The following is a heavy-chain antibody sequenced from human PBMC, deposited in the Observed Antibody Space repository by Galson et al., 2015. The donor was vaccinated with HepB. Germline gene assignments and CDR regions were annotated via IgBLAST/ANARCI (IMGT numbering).Heavy chain of an antibody. V-gene: IGHV3-30*09. CDR1: GFTFSSYA. CDR3: AREFDRRGSGWMDH. D-gene: IGHD6-19*01. CDR2: ISYDGSNK. J-gene: IGHJ5*02. Sequence: SLRLSCAASGFTFSSYAMHWVRQAPGKGLEWVAVISYDGSNKYYADSVKGRFAISRDNSKNTPYLQMNSLRAEDTAVYYCAREFDRRGSGWMDHWGQGTLVTVSS.